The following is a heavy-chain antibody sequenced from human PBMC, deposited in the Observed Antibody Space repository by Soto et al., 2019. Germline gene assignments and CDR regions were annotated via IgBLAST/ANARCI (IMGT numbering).Heavy chain of an antibody. CDR3: ARLEGPYYQLYYFDY. CDR2: IYPGDSDT. CDR1: GYSFTSYW. J-gene: IGHJ4*02. V-gene: IGHV5-51*01. D-gene: IGHD3-10*01. Sequence: PGESLKISCKGSGYSFTSYWIGWVRQMPGKGLEWMGIIYPGDSDTRYSPSFQGQVTISADKSISTAYLQWSSLKASDTAMYYCARLEGPYYQLYYFDYWGQGTLVTVSS.